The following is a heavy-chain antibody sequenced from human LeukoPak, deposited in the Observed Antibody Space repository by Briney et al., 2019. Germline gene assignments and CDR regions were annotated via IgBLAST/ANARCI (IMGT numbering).Heavy chain of an antibody. CDR1: VFTLRNAW. CDR2: IKSKTEGGTT. Sequence: GGGLRLSRADSVFTLRNAWMSGVRQAPGKGGEWVGRIKSKTEGGTTDYAARVKGRFTISRDDSKNTLSLQMNSLKTEDTAVYYCTTLLWFGELSDYWGQGTLVTVSS. D-gene: IGHD3-10*01. V-gene: IGHV3-15*01. J-gene: IGHJ4*02. CDR3: TTLLWFGELSDY.